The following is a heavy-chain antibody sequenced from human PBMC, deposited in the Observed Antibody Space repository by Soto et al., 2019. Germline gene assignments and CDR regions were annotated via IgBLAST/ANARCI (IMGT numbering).Heavy chain of an antibody. CDR1: GGSFSGYY. J-gene: IGHJ5*02. CDR3: ARATIVLVPAAMVSHWFDP. D-gene: IGHD2-2*01. Sequence: SETLSLTCAVYGGSFSGYYWSWIRQPPGKGLEWIGYIYYSGSTYYNPSLKSRVTISVDTSKNQFSLKLSSVTAADTAVYYCARATIVLVPAAMVSHWFDPWGQGTLVTAPQ. V-gene: IGHV4-30-4*01. CDR2: IYYSGST.